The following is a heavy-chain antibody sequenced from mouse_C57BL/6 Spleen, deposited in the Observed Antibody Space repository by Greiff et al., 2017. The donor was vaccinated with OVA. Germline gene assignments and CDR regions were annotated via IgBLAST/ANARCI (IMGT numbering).Heavy chain of an antibody. Sequence: ESGPGLVKPSQSLSLTCSVTGYSITSGYYWNWIRQFPGNKLEWMGYISYDGSNNYNPSLKNRISITRDTSKNQFFLKLNSVTTEDTATYYCARVEYGYGFAYWGQGTLVTVSA. V-gene: IGHV3-6*01. CDR3: ARVEYGYGFAY. D-gene: IGHD2-2*01. J-gene: IGHJ3*01. CDR1: GYSITSGYY. CDR2: ISYDGSN.